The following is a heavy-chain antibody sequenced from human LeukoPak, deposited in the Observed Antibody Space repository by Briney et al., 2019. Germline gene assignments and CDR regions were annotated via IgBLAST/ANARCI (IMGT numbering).Heavy chain of an antibody. Sequence: GGSLRLSCAASGFTFSSYAMSWVRQAPGKGLEWVSYISSSGSTIYYADSVKGRFTISRDNAKNSLYLQMNSLRAEDTAVYYCTRGLNSSGWDYDAFDIWGQGTMVTVSS. CDR1: GFTFSSYA. J-gene: IGHJ3*02. CDR3: TRGLNSSGWDYDAFDI. D-gene: IGHD6-19*01. V-gene: IGHV3-48*03. CDR2: ISSSGSTI.